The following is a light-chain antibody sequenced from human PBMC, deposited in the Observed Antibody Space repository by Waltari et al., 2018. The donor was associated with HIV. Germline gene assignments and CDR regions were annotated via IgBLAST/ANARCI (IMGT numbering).Light chain of an antibody. CDR2: EVT. J-gene: IGLJ2*01. V-gene: IGLV2-8*01. CDR1: SSDIGCYNY. Sequence: QSTLTPPPSASGSPGQSVTISCTGTSSDIGCYNYVSWYQQHPGNAPKLIMTEVTKRPSGVPDRFSGSKSGNTASLTVSGLQADDEALYYCSSFAPTNKFYVLFGGGTTLTVL. CDR3: SSFAPTNKFYVL.